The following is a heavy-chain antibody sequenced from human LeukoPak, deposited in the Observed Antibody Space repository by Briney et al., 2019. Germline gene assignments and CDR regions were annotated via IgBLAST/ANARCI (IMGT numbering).Heavy chain of an antibody. Sequence: GXSLRLSCAASGFTFSSYSMNWVRQAPGKGLEWVSSISSSSSYIYYADSVKGRFTISRDNAKNSLYLQMNRLRAEDTAVYYCARWTYCGGDCYSPYYFDYWGQGTLVTVSS. J-gene: IGHJ4*02. V-gene: IGHV3-21*01. CDR2: ISSSSSYI. D-gene: IGHD2-21*02. CDR3: ARWTYCGGDCYSPYYFDY. CDR1: GFTFSSYS.